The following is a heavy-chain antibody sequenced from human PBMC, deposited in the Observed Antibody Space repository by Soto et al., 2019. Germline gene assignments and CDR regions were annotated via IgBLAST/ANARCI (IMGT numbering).Heavy chain of an antibody. V-gene: IGHV1-46*01. CDR2: INPNGGST. D-gene: IGHD2-21*01. CDR3: ARSFLQGDF. Sequence: QVQLVQSRAEVKKPGASVKISCKASGYTFIHYYIHWVRQAPGQGLEWMAIINPNGGSTNYAQKFQGRVTVTSDTSTTTVSMELNSLESDDTAVYFCARSFLQGDFWAQGTLVTVSS. J-gene: IGHJ4*02. CDR1: GYTFIHYY.